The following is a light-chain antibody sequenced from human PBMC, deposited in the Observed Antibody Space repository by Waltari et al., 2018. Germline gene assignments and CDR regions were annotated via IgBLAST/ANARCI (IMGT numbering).Light chain of an antibody. CDR1: QSRSNW. CDR2: KAS. CDR3: QQYKSYSLLT. J-gene: IGKJ4*01. V-gene: IGKV1-5*03. Sequence: GRQSRSNWLAWDQQKPGKGPKLLIEKASTLGRGGPARFSCSGSGTEFTLTISSRQPDDGATYCCQQYKSYSLLTFGGGTKVEIK.